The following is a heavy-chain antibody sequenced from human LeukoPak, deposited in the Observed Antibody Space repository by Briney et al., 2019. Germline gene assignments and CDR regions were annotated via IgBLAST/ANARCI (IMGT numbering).Heavy chain of an antibody. CDR1: GFTFSIHW. CDR2: IKQDGSEK. Sequence: PGGSLRLSCAASGFTFSIHWMTWVRQAPGKGLEWVANIKQDGSEKYYLDSVKGRFTISRDNAKNSLFLQMNSLRAEDTAMYYCATDSRSCRYWGQGTLVTVSS. V-gene: IGHV3-7*03. CDR3: ATDSRSCRY. J-gene: IGHJ4*02.